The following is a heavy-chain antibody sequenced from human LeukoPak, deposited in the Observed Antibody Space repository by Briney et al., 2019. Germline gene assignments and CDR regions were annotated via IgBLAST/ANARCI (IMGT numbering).Heavy chain of an antibody. Sequence: GASLRLSCAASGFTFSNYAMSWVRQAPGKGLEWVSAITGSGGNTYYADSVKGRFTISRDNSKNTVFLQMNSLRAEDTAVYYCAKWGDYDVLTGYYVTNYWGEGTLVTVSS. D-gene: IGHD3-9*01. J-gene: IGHJ4*02. CDR3: AKWGDYDVLTGYYVTNY. V-gene: IGHV3-23*01. CDR2: ITGSGGNT. CDR1: GFTFSNYA.